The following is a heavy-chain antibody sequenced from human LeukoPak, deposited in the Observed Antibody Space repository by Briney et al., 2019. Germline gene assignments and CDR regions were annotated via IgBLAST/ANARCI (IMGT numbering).Heavy chain of an antibody. CDR1: GYTFTGYY. CDR2: INPNSGGT. Sequence: GASVKVSCKASGYTFTGYYMHWVRQAPGQGLEWMGWINPNSGGTNYAQKFRGRVTMTRDTSISTAYMELSRLRSDDTAVYYCARGIAVAGTRVDYWGQGTLVTVSS. CDR3: ARGIAVAGTRVDY. V-gene: IGHV1-2*02. J-gene: IGHJ4*02. D-gene: IGHD6-19*01.